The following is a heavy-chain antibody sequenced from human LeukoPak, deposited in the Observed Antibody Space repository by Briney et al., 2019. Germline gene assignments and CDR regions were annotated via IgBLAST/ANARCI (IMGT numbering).Heavy chain of an antibody. CDR2: IRYDGSNK. CDR1: GFTFSSYG. V-gene: IGHV3-30*02. J-gene: IGHJ4*02. Sequence: GGSLRLSCAASGFTFSSYGMHWVRQAPDKGLEWVAFIRYDGSNKYYADSVKGRFTISRDNSKNTLYLQMKSLRADDTAVYYCAKDVRIAVAGLDYWGQGTLVTVSS. D-gene: IGHD6-19*01. CDR3: AKDVRIAVAGLDY.